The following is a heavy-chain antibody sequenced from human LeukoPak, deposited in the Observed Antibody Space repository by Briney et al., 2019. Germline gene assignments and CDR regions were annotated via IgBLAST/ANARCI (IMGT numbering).Heavy chain of an antibody. J-gene: IGHJ5*02. V-gene: IGHV3-23*01. Sequence: PGGSLRLSCAASGFTVSSNYMTWVRQAPGKGLEWVSAISGSGGSTYYADSVKGRFTISRDNSKNTLYLQMNSLRAEDTAVYYCANHPQTYYYGSGSYNWFDPWGQGTLVTVSS. D-gene: IGHD3-10*01. CDR1: GFTVSSNY. CDR2: ISGSGGST. CDR3: ANHPQTYYYGSGSYNWFDP.